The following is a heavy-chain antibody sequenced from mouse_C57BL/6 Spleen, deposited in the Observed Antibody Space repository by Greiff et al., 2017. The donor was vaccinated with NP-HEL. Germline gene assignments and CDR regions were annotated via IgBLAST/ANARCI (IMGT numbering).Heavy chain of an antibody. CDR3: ASYDDYDGYYFDY. V-gene: IGHV5-4*03. D-gene: IGHD2-4*01. CDR2: ISDGGSYT. J-gene: IGHJ2*01. Sequence: DVMLVESGGGLVKPGGSLKLSCAASGFTFSSYAMSWVRQTPEKRLEWVATISDGGSYTYYPDNVKGRFTISRDNAKNNLYLQMSHLKSEDTAVYYCASYDDYDGYYFDYWGQGTTLTVSS. CDR1: GFTFSSYA.